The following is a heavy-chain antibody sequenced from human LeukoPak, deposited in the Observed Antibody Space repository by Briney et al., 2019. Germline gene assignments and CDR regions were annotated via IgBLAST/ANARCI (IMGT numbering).Heavy chain of an antibody. J-gene: IGHJ4*02. V-gene: IGHV3-21*01. CDR1: GFTFSSYS. CDR2: ISRSTRNI. D-gene: IGHD3-10*01. Sequence: GGSLRLSCAASGFTFSSYSMNWVRLAPGKGLEWVSSISRSTRNIYYADSVKGRFTISRDNAKNSLYLQMNSLRAEDTAVYYCARDQREYYYGSGDYWGQGTLVTVSS. CDR3: ARDQREYYYGSGDY.